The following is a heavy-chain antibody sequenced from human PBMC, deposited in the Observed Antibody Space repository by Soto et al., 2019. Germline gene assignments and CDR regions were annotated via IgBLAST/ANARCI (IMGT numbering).Heavy chain of an antibody. V-gene: IGHV5-51*01. CDR2: IYPGDSDT. D-gene: IGHD3-10*01. Sequence: GESLKISCKSSRYSFTTYWIAWVRQMPGKGLEWMGIIYPGDSDTRYSPSFQGQVTISADKSISTAYLQWISLKASDTAMYCCARLGGSGSYYDNWFDPWGQGTLVTVSS. J-gene: IGHJ5*02. CDR3: ARLGGSGSYYDNWFDP. CDR1: RYSFTTYW.